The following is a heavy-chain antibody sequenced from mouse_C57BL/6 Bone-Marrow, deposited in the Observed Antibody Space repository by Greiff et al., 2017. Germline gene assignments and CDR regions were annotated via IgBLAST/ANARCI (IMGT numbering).Heavy chain of an antibody. CDR2: IDPEDGET. CDR1: GFNIKDYY. J-gene: IGHJ2*01. Sequence: VQLQQSGAELVKPGASVKLSCTASGFNIKDYYMHWVKQRTEQGLEWIGRIDPEDGETKSAPKFQGKATITADTSSNTAYLQLSSLTSEDTAVYYCARDTTVVAVYYLDYWGQGTTLTVSS. V-gene: IGHV14-2*01. CDR3: ARDTTVVAVYYLDY. D-gene: IGHD1-1*01.